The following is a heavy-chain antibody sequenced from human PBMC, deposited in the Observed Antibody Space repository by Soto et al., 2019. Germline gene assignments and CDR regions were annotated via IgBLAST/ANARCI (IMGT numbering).Heavy chain of an antibody. J-gene: IGHJ4*02. D-gene: IGHD5-12*01. CDR2: ISARGGSS. CDR1: GFSFSSYA. Sequence: DVQLLESGGGLVQPGGSLRLSCAASGFSFSSYAMVWVRQAQGKGLEWVAVISARGGSSYFADSVKGRFTLSRDNSKNVLSLEMNSLRAEDTAIYFCAEGSIEYSASVDNWGQGTLVVVSS. CDR3: AEGSIEYSASVDN. V-gene: IGHV3-23*01.